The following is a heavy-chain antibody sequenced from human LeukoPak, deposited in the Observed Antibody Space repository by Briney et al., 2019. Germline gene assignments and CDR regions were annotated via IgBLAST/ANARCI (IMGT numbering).Heavy chain of an antibody. CDR2: IYYSGST. V-gene: IGHV4-59*01. D-gene: IGHD1-26*01. CDR3: ASESGGSYDLGDAFDI. Sequence: SETLSLTCTVPGGSISSYYWSWIRQPPGKGLEWIGYIYYSGSTNYNPSLKSRATISVDTSKNQFSLKLSSVTAADTAVYYCASESGGSYDLGDAFDIWGQGTMVTVSS. J-gene: IGHJ3*02. CDR1: GGSISSYY.